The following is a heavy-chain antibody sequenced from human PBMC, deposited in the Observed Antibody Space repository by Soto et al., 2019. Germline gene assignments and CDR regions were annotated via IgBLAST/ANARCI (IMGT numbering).Heavy chain of an antibody. V-gene: IGHV4-39*01. CDR2: VYYVGSP. CDR3: ATIIIPGTRHTDFDH. CDR1: GWSFSGHY. J-gene: IGHJ1*01. Sequence: XETLSLTCSVYGWSFSGHYWAWIRQAPGKGLEWIGSVYYVGSPFYNPSLKSRVTMSIDTTKNQFSLNLTSVTATDTAVYYCATIIIPGTRHTDFDHRGQGLSVTVSS.